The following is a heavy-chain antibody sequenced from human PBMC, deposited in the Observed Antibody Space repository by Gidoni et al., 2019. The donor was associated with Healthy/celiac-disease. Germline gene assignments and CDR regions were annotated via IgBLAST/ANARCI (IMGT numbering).Heavy chain of an antibody. CDR1: SSYG. D-gene: IGHD5-18*01. Sequence: SSYGMHWVRQAPGKGLEWVAVISYDGSNKYYADSVKGRFTISRDNSKNTLYLQMNSLRAEDTAVYYCAKGGNVDTAMVTIYWGQGTLVTVSS. J-gene: IGHJ4*02. V-gene: IGHV3-30*18. CDR3: AKGGNVDTAMVTIY. CDR2: ISYDGSNK.